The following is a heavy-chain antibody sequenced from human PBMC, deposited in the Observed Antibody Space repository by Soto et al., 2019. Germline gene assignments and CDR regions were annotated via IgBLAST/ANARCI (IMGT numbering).Heavy chain of an antibody. CDR2: ISAYNGNT. Sequence: GASVKVSCKASGYTFTGYYMHWVRQAPGQGLEWMGWISAYNGNTNYAQKLQGRVTMTTDTSTSTAYMELRSLRSDDTAVYYCARLGSGWAPFDYWGQGTLVTVSS. D-gene: IGHD6-19*01. V-gene: IGHV1-18*04. J-gene: IGHJ4*02. CDR1: GYTFTGYY. CDR3: ARLGSGWAPFDY.